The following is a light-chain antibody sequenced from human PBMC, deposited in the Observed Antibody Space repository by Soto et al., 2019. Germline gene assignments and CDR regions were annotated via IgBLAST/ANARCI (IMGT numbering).Light chain of an antibody. CDR3: CSYAGSFDV. V-gene: IGLV2-11*01. Sequence: QSALTQPRSVSGSPGQSVTISCTGTSSDVGGYNYVSWYQQHPGKAPKLMIFDVSKRPSGVPDRFSGSKSGNTASLTISGLQAEDEADSCCSYAGSFDVFGSGTKVTVL. J-gene: IGLJ1*01. CDR1: SSDVGGYNY. CDR2: DVS.